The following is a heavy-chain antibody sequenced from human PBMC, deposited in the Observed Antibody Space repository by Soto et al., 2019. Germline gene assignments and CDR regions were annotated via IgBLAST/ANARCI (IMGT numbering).Heavy chain of an antibody. CDR1: GASIRSTDYY. CDR3: VRTARQGAVAPHWFDR. CDR2: VYYTGST. V-gene: IGHV4-30-4*01. D-gene: IGHD2-21*02. Sequence: QVQLQESGPELVKPSQTLSLTCTVSGASIRSTDYYWSWIRQAPGKGLEWIGYVYYTGSTYYNPSLMSRLTISVHTCKNQFSLKLTSVTAAETAVYYCVRTARQGAVAPHWFDRRGQGTQVTVSS. J-gene: IGHJ5*02.